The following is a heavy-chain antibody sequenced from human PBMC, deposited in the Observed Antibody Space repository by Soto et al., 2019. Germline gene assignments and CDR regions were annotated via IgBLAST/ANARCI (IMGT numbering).Heavy chain of an antibody. D-gene: IGHD1-26*01. J-gene: IGHJ1*01. V-gene: IGHV4-59*01. CDR1: GGSISSYY. CDR3: ASWESGSYGYFQH. Sequence: SETLSLTCTVSGGSISSYYWSWIRQPPGKGLEWIGYIYYSGSTNYNPSLKSRVTISVDTSKNQFSLKLSSVTAAETAVYYCASWESGSYGYFQHWGQGTLVTVSS. CDR2: IYYSGST.